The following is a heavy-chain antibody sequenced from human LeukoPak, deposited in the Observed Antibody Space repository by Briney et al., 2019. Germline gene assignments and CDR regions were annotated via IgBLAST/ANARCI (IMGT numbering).Heavy chain of an antibody. V-gene: IGHV4-59*01. CDR2: IYYSGST. J-gene: IGHJ6*02. CDR1: GGSISSYY. Sequence: KPSETLSLTCTASGGSISSYYWSWIRQPPGKGLEWIGYIYYSGSTNYNPSLKSRVTISVDTSKNQFSLKLSSVTAADTAVYYCARDLVISSSWENNYCYYGMDVWGQGTTVTVSS. D-gene: IGHD6-13*01. CDR3: ARDLVISSSWENNYCYYGMDV.